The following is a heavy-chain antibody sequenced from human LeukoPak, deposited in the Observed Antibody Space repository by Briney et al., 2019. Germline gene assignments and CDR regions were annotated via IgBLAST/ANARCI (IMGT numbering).Heavy chain of an antibody. CDR3: ARERQQLVRYFDY. J-gene: IGHJ4*02. Sequence: SQTLSLTCTVSGGSISSGSYYWSWIRQPAGKGLEWIGRIYTSGSTNHNPSLKSRVTISVDTSKNQFSLKLSSVTAADTAVYYCARERQQLVRYFDYWGQGTLVTVSS. CDR2: IYTSGST. V-gene: IGHV4-61*02. D-gene: IGHD6-13*01. CDR1: GGSISSGSYY.